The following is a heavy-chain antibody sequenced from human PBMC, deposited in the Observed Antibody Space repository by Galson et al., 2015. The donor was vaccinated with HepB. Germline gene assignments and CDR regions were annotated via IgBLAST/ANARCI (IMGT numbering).Heavy chain of an antibody. J-gene: IGHJ6*04. D-gene: IGHD6-19*01. Sequence: TLSLTCTVSGGSISSGSYYWSWIRQPAGKGLEGIGRIYTSGSTNYNPSLKSRATMSVDTSKNLFSLKLSNATAADTAGVYCARVLAVAGHLDGWGKGTTVTVSS. CDR1: GGSISSGSYY. V-gene: IGHV4-61*02. CDR3: ARVLAVAGHLDG. CDR2: IYTSGST.